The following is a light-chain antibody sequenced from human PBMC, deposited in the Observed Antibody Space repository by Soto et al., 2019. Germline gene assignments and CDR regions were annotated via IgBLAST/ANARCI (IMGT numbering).Light chain of an antibody. CDR1: QSVSSN. Sequence: IVLTQSPATLSVSPGDTATLSCRANQSVSSNLAWYQQKPGQAPRLLIYGASTRATAIPARFSGSGSGTECTLNITSLQYEDIEVYYCQQYDSLLVWTFGQGTKVEI. CDR2: GAS. J-gene: IGKJ1*01. CDR3: QQYDSLLVWT. V-gene: IGKV3-15*01.